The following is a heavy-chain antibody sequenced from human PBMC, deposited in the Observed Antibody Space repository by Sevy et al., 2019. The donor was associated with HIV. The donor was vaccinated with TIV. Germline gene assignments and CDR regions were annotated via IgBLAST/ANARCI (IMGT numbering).Heavy chain of an antibody. V-gene: IGHV3-7*01. D-gene: IGHD3-16*01. J-gene: IGHJ4*02. CDR3: ASGGGGMIGGY. Sequence: GGCLRLSCAASGFTFSSYWMSWVRQAPGKGLEWVANIKQDGSEKYYVDSVKDRFTISRDNAKNSLYLQMNSLRAEDTAVYYWASGGGGMIGGYWGQGTLVTVSS. CDR1: GFTFSSYW. CDR2: IKQDGSEK.